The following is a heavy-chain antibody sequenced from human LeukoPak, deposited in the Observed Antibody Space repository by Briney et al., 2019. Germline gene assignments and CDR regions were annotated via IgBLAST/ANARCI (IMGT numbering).Heavy chain of an antibody. CDR1: GFTFSRYA. Sequence: PGGSLRLSCAASGFTFSRYAMSWVRQAPGKGLEWVSAISGSGGSTYYADSVKGRFTISRDNSKNTLYLQMNSLRAEDTAVYYCAKDRHYYDSSGYYYWNFDIWGRGTLVTVSS. CDR2: ISGSGGST. D-gene: IGHD3-22*01. J-gene: IGHJ2*01. V-gene: IGHV3-23*01. CDR3: AKDRHYYDSSGYYYWNFDI.